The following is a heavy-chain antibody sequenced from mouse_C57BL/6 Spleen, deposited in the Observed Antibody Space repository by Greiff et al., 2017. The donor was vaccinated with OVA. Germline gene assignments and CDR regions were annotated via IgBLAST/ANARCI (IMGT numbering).Heavy chain of an antibody. D-gene: IGHD3-2*02. J-gene: IGHJ2*01. CDR1: GYTFTDYE. CDR3: TRREGGSGYFDY. V-gene: IGHV1-15*01. Sequence: QVQLKQSGAELVRPGASVTLSCKASGYTFTDYEMHWVKQTPVHGLEWIGAIDPETGGTAYNQKFKGKAILTADKSSSTAYMELRSLTSEDSAVYYCTRREGGSGYFDYWGQGTTLTVSS. CDR2: IDPETGGT.